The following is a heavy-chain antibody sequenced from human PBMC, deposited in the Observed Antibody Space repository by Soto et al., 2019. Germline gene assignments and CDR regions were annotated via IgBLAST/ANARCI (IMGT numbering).Heavy chain of an antibody. D-gene: IGHD3-10*01. CDR1: GGAFSGCC. V-gene: IGHV4-34*01. Sequence: SETLFLTCAVYGGAFSGCCWSWIRQPPGKGLEWIGEINHSGSPNYNPSLKSRVTISVDTSKNQFSLNLSSVTAADTAVYYCARGPDVLLWFRELDYWGQGTLVTVSS. J-gene: IGHJ4*02. CDR2: INHSGSP. CDR3: ARGPDVLLWFRELDY.